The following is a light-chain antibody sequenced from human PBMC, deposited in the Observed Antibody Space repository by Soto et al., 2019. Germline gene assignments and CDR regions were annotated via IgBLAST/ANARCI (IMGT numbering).Light chain of an antibody. Sequence: QSVLTQPASVSGSPGQTITISCTGNSSDIGSYNRVSWYQQPPGTAPKLIIYEVNNRPSGVPDRFSGSKSGNTASLTISGLQAEDEADYYCNSFTTSSTYVFGTGTRSPS. CDR3: NSFTTSSTYV. V-gene: IGLV2-18*02. J-gene: IGLJ1*01. CDR1: SSDIGSYNR. CDR2: EVN.